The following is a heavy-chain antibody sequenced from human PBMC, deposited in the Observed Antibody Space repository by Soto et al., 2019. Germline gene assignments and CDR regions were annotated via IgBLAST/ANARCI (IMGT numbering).Heavy chain of an antibody. CDR3: ERQQISGYCSGGSCKWLEP. Sequence: PGDSLKICCKCSGYSFTSYWSCFVGQMPGECLQWMCIIYPGESDTRYIPAFQGQVTISADNSISTAYLQWSSLKASDTAMYYCERQQISGYCSGGSCKWLEPWGKGNLVTLSS. J-gene: IGHJ5*02. CDR1: GYSFTSYW. CDR2: IYPGESDT. D-gene: IGHD2-15*01. V-gene: IGHV5-51*01.